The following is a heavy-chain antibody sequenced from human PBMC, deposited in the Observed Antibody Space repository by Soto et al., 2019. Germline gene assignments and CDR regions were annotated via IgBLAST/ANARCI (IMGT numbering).Heavy chain of an antibody. V-gene: IGHV4-39*02. Sequence: SETLSLTCTVSGFSISSSSYYWVWIRQPPGKGLEWIGSIYYSGSTYYNPSLKSRVTISVDTSKNQFSLKLSSVTAADTAVYYCARDIVVVVAAGRYDAFDIWGQGTMVTVSS. CDR1: GFSISSSSYY. CDR2: IYYSGST. D-gene: IGHD2-15*01. CDR3: ARDIVVVVAAGRYDAFDI. J-gene: IGHJ3*02.